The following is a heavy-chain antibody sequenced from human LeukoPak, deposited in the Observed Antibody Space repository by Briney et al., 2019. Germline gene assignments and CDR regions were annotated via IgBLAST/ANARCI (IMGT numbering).Heavy chain of an antibody. CDR3: AKDGCSSTSCFNDP. CDR1: GFIFSSYA. V-gene: IGHV3-30-3*01. D-gene: IGHD2-2*01. CDR2: ISDDGSGSNE. J-gene: IGHJ5*02. Sequence: GGSLRLSCAASGFIFSSYAMHWVRQTPGKGLEWVAHISDDGSGSNEYYADSVKGRFTISRDNSKKTVYLQMNSLRAEDTAVYYCAKDGCSSTSCFNDPWGQGTLVTVSS.